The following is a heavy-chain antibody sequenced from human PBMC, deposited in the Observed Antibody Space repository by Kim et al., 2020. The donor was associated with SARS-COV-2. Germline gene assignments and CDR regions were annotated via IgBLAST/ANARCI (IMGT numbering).Heavy chain of an antibody. V-gene: IGHV1-69*01. CDR3: ARAGVWYGMDV. J-gene: IGHJ6*02. Sequence: ANYAKKFQGRVTITADESTSTAYMELSSLRAEDTAVYYCARAGVWYGMDVWGQGTTVTVSS. D-gene: IGHD3-16*01. CDR2: A.